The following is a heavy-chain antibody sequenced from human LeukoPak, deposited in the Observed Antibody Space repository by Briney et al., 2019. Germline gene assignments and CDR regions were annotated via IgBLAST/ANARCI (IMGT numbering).Heavy chain of an antibody. J-gene: IGHJ4*02. CDR2: IYYSGST. V-gene: IGHV4-39*07. CDR1: GGSISSSSYY. D-gene: IGHD4/OR15-4a*01. Sequence: SETLSLTCTVSGGSISSSSYYWGWIRQPPGKGLEWIGSIYYSGSTYYNPSLKSRVTISVDTSKNQFSLKLSSVTAADTAVYYCASLTTAVDYWGQGTLVTVSS. CDR3: ASLTTAVDY.